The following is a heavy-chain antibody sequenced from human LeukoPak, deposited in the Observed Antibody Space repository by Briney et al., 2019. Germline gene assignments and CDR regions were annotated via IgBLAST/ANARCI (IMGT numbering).Heavy chain of an antibody. CDR2: INHSGST. CDR1: GGSFSGYY. J-gene: IGHJ6*02. CDR3: ARARGMDV. V-gene: IGHV4-34*01. Sequence: PSETLSLTCAVYGGSFSGYYWSWIRQPPGKGLEWIGKINHSGSTNYNPSLRSRVTISVDTSKNQFSLKLSSVTAADTAVYYCARARGMDVWGQGTTVTVSS.